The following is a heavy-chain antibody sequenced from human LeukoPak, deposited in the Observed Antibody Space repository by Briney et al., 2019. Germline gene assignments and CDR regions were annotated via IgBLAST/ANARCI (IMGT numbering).Heavy chain of an antibody. Sequence: ASVKVSCKASGYTFTSYGISWVRQAPGQGLEWMGWISAYNGNTNYAQKLQGRVTMTTDTSTSTAYMELRSLRSDDTAVYYCATAHQQLGPFDPWGQGTLVTVSS. CDR1: GYTFTSYG. CDR2: ISAYNGNT. CDR3: ATAHQQLGPFDP. D-gene: IGHD6-13*01. V-gene: IGHV1-18*01. J-gene: IGHJ5*02.